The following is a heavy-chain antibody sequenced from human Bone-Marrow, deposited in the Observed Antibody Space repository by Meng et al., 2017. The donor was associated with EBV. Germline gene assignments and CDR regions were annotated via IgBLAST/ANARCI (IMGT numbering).Heavy chain of an antibody. V-gene: IGHV4-39*07. CDR1: GGSISSSSYY. J-gene: IGHJ4*02. CDR2: IYYSGST. CDR3: ARVSVGATFIDY. D-gene: IGHD1-26*01. Sequence: QLQLQESGPGLVKPSETLSLTCTVSGGSISSSSYYWGWIRQPPGKGLEWIGSIYYSGSTYYNPSLKSRVTISVDTSKNQFSLKLSSVTAADTAVYYCARVSVGATFIDYWGQGTLVTVSS.